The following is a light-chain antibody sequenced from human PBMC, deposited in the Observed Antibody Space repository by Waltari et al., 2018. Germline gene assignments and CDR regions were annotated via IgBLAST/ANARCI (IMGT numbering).Light chain of an antibody. CDR1: QNVLYSPYNKSF. Sequence: DIVMTQSPDSLAVSLGERATVNCKSSQNVLYSPYNKSFLALVQQKLGQPPKVLIYWASTRESGVPVRFSGSGSGRDFTLTISSLQAEDVAVYYCQQYYNIPWTFGQGTKVEIK. V-gene: IGKV4-1*01. CDR3: QQYYNIPWT. CDR2: WAS. J-gene: IGKJ1*01.